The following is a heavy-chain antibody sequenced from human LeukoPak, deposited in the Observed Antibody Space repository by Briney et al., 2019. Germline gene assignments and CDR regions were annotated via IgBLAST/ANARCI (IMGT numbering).Heavy chain of an antibody. J-gene: IGHJ4*02. V-gene: IGHV4-59*01. D-gene: IGHD5-12*01. CDR3: ARQGGYSDAIGMGY. CDR1: GGSISSYY. CDR2: VYYSGST. Sequence: KPSETLSLTCTVSGGSISSYYWSWIRQPPGKGLEWIGYVYYSGSTNYDPSLKSRVTISVDTSKNQFSLKLSSVTAADTAVYYCARQGGYSDAIGMGYWGQGTLVIVSS.